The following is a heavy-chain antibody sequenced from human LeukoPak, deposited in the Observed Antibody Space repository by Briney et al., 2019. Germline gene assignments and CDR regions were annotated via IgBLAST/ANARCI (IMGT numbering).Heavy chain of an antibody. V-gene: IGHV3-30-3*01. CDR1: GFTFSSYA. Sequence: GGSLRLSCAASGFTFSSYAMHWVRQAPGKGLEWVAVISCDGSNKYYADSVKGRFTISRDNSKNTLYLQMNSLRAEDTAVYYCARDRDPGRYYYYYYGMDVWGQGTTVTVSS. J-gene: IGHJ6*02. D-gene: IGHD3-10*01. CDR2: ISCDGSNK. CDR3: ARDRDPGRYYYYYYGMDV.